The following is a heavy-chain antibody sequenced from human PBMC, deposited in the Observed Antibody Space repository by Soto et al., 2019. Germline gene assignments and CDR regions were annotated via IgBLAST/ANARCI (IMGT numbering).Heavy chain of an antibody. CDR2: INHSGST. CDR1: GGSFSGYY. J-gene: IGHJ5*02. D-gene: IGHD6-25*01. V-gene: IGHV4-34*01. Sequence: QVQLQQWGAGLLKPSETLSLTCAVYGGSFSGYYWSWIRQPPGQGLEWIWEINHSGSTNYNPSLKSRVTISVDTSKNQFSLKLSSVTAADTAVYYCATRLWFDPWGQGTLVTVSS. CDR3: ATRLWFDP.